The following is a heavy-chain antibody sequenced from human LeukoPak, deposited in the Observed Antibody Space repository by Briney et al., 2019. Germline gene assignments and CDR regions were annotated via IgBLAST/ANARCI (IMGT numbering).Heavy chain of an antibody. D-gene: IGHD3-22*01. CDR3: ARDGHRRYYYESSDYRFDY. V-gene: IGHV1-18*01. CDR2: ISGYNGNA. J-gene: IGHJ4*02. CDR1: GYTFTSYG. Sequence: ASVKVSCKASGYTFTSYGLSWVRQAPGQGLEWMGWISGYNGNANYAQKFQGRVTMTTDTSTSTAYMELRSLRSDDTAVYYCARDGHRRYYYESSDYRFDYWGQGTLVTVSS.